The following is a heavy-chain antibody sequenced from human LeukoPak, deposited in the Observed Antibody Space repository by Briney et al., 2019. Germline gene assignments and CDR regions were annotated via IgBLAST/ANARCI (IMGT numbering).Heavy chain of an antibody. D-gene: IGHD1-1*01. V-gene: IGHV1-2*02. CDR2: INPNSGGT. CDR1: GYTFTGYY. Sequence: ASVKVSCKASGYTFTGYYMHWVRQAPGQGLEWMGWINPNSGGTNYAQRFQGRVTMTRDTSSSTAYMELSRLRSDDMAMFYCASTTGLDDWGQGTLVTVSS. CDR3: ASTTGLDD. J-gene: IGHJ4*02.